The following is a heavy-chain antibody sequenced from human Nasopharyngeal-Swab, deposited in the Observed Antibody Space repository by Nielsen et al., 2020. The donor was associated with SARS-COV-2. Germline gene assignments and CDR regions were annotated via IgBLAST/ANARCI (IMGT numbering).Heavy chain of an antibody. Sequence: GGSLRLSCAASRFTFDDYAMHWVRQAPGKGLEWVSGISWNSGSIGYADSVKGRFTISRDNAKNSLYLQMNSLRAEDTALYYCASSINYDSSGYYDYWGQGTLVTVSS. CDR3: ASSINYDSSGYYDY. V-gene: IGHV3-9*01. CDR2: ISWNSGSI. J-gene: IGHJ4*02. D-gene: IGHD3-22*01. CDR1: RFTFDDYA.